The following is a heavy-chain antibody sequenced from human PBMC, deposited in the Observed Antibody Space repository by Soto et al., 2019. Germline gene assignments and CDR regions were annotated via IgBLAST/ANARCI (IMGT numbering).Heavy chain of an antibody. D-gene: IGHD3-22*01. J-gene: IGHJ6*02. CDR2: INDYGDST. CDR3: VKQNYHESSGYYPDYYYDMDV. CDR1: GFSFSNFA. V-gene: IGHV3-64D*08. Sequence: GGSLRLSCSASGFSFSNFAMHWVRQAPGKGLEYVASINDYGDSTYYADSVKGRFTISRDNSRNTLDRQMSSLRGDDTAVYYCVKQNYHESSGYYPDYYYDMDVWGQGTAVTVSS.